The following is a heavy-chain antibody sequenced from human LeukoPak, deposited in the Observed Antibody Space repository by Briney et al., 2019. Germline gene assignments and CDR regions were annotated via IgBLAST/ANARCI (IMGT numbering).Heavy chain of an antibody. Sequence: PGGSLRLSCAASECTFSSYSMNWVGQAPGKGLEWVSYITNSGNYKSYADSVKRRFPLYRENTKHSLSLQMNGLSAEDTAVHYCARTRSSGYLTFDYWGQGILVTVSS. D-gene: IGHD3-22*01. V-gene: IGHV3-21*05. J-gene: IGHJ4*02. CDR1: ECTFSSYS. CDR2: ITNSGNYK. CDR3: ARTRSSGYLTFDY.